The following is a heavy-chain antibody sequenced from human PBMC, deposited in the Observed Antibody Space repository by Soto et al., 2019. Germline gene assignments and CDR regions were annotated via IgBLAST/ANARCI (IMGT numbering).Heavy chain of an antibody. V-gene: IGHV1-46*01. D-gene: IGHD3-10*01. CDR3: AGAAGRFGELCWFDP. CDR2: INPRGFFT. CDR1: GYTFTSYN. J-gene: IGHJ5*02. Sequence: QVQLVQSGAEVKKPGASVKVSCKASGYTFTSYNIHWVRQAPGQGLEWLGMINPRGFFTSYAQKFRGSVTWNWDTTISVVYMELANLGSEDSAGCYGAGAAGRFGELCWFDPWGQGTLVAVSS.